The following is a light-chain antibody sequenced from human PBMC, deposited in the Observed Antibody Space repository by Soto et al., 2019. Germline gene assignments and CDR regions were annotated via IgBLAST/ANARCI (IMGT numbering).Light chain of an antibody. Sequence: QSALTQPASVSGSPGQSIAISCTGTSSDVGAYNYVSWCQHHPGKAPKLMIYEVSNRPSGVSNRFSGSKSDNTASLTISGLQAEDEAHYYCYSYTTRSTWVFGGGTKVTVL. CDR3: YSYTTRSTWV. CDR1: SSDVGAYNY. J-gene: IGLJ3*02. CDR2: EVS. V-gene: IGLV2-14*01.